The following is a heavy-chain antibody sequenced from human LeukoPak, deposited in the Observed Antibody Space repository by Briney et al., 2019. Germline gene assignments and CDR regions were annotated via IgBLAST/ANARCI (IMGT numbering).Heavy chain of an antibody. CDR1: GFIVSNTY. J-gene: IGHJ4*02. D-gene: IGHD3-3*02. CDR2: IHNDGST. V-gene: IGHV3-53*01. Sequence: PGGSLRLSCAASGFIVSNTYMTWVRQAPGKGLEWVSVIHNDGSTYYADSVKGRFTISRDNSKNMLFLRMNSLRVEDTAVYFCVSLARDYWGQGTLVNVSS. CDR3: VSLARDY.